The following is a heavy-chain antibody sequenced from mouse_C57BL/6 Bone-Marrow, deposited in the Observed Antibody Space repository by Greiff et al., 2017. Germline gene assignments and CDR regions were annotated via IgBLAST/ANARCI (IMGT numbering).Heavy chain of an antibody. J-gene: IGHJ3*01. Sequence: VQLQQSGTVLARPGASVKMSCKTSGYTFTSYWMHWVKQRPGQGLEWIGAIYPGNSDTSYNQKFKGKAKLAAVTSASTAYMELSSLTNEDSAVYYCTRGVGYGSSYEVAYWGQGTLVTVSA. CDR1: GYTFTSYW. V-gene: IGHV1-5*01. CDR2: IYPGNSDT. CDR3: TRGVGYGSSYEVAY. D-gene: IGHD1-1*01.